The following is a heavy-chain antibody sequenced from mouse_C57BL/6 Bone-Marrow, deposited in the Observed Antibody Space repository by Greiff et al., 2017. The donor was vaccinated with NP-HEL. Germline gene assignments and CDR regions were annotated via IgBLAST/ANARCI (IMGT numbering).Heavy chain of an antibody. CDR3: AKNMAYGSSYWYFDV. V-gene: IGHV2-5*01. D-gene: IGHD1-1*01. CDR2: IWRGGST. Sequence: VKLMESGPGLVQPSQSLSITCTVSGFSLTSYGVHWVRQSPGKGLEWLGVIWRGGSTDYNAAFMSRLSITKDNSKSQVFFKMNSLQADDTAIYYCAKNMAYGSSYWYFDVWGTGTTVTVSS. J-gene: IGHJ1*03. CDR1: GFSLTSYG.